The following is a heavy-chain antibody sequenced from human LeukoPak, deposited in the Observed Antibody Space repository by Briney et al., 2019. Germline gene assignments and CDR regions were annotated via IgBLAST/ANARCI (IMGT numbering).Heavy chain of an antibody. Sequence: GGSLRLSCAASGFTFSSYSMNWVRQAPGKGLEWVSSISSSSSYIYYADSVKGRFTISRDNAKNSLSLQMNSLRAEDTAVYYCAREGHCSTTSCALDAIEIWGQGTLVAVSS. CDR2: ISSSSSYI. CDR1: GFTFSSYS. CDR3: AREGHCSTTSCALDAIEI. V-gene: IGHV3-21*01. J-gene: IGHJ3*02. D-gene: IGHD2-2*01.